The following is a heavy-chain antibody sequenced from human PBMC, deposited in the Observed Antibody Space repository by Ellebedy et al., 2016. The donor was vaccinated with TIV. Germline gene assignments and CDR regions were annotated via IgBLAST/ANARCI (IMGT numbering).Heavy chain of an antibody. V-gene: IGHV1-69*13. CDR2: ITPIFGRA. D-gene: IGHD6-19*01. Sequence: ASVKVSXXASGGIFSTYGINWVRQAPGQGLEWMGEITPIFGRANYAQKFQGRVIITADESTTTAYMELSSLRFEDTAVYYCARGWTVAGSPDPSFFWGQGTLVTVSS. CDR1: GGIFSTYG. CDR3: ARGWTVAGSPDPSFF. J-gene: IGHJ4*02.